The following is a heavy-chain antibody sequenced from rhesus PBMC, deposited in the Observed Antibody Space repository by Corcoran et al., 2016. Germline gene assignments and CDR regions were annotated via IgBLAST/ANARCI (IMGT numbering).Heavy chain of an antibody. Sequence: GESGAGLVQPGGSLRLSCAASGFTLSNSWMTWVRQAPGKGLEWVARIKRKDDGETTDYAASVKGRFTISRDDSKKILYLQMNTRKTEDTTVYYCTTVGTVTFFDYWDQGVLVTVSS. J-gene: IGHJ4*01. V-gene: IGHV3-30*02. D-gene: IGHD1-38*01. CDR1: GFTLSNSW. CDR2: IKRKDDGETT. CDR3: TTVGTVTFFDY.